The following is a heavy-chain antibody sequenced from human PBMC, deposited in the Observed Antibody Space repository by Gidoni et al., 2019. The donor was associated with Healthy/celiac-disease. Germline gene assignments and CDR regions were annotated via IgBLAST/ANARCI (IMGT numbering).Heavy chain of an antibody. D-gene: IGHD3-3*01. J-gene: IGHJ5*02. Sequence: QVQLQESGPGLVKPSETLSLTCTVSGGSISSYYWSWIRQPPGEGLEWIGYIYYSGSTNYNPSLKSRVTISVDTSKNQFSLKLSSVTAADTAVYYCARLLRDPKYNWFDPWGQGTLVTVSS. V-gene: IGHV4-59*08. CDR3: ARLLRDPKYNWFDP. CDR2: IYYSGST. CDR1: GGSISSYY.